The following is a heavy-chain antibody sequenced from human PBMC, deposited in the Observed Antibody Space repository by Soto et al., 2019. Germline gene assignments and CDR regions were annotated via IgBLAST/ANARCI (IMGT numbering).Heavy chain of an antibody. V-gene: IGHV3-30*18. D-gene: IGHD6-19*01. CDR3: GKDLMGEQWLGVMHY. Sequence: VQLEDSGGNVVQPGRSLRLSCAAYGFSFSDYGMHWVRQAPGKGLESVALLSYDGDKEYYADSVKGRFTISRDNSKNTVFLQMNSLRPEDTAVYYCGKDLMGEQWLGVMHYWGQGTLVTVSS. J-gene: IGHJ4*02. CDR1: GFSFSDYG. CDR2: LSYDGDKE.